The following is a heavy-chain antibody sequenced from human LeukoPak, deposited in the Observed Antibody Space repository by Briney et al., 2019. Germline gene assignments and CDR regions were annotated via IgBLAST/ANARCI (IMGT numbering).Heavy chain of an antibody. CDR3: ARDQNPALGYCSGGSCYGYYYYYGMDV. CDR1: GFTFSSYS. J-gene: IGHJ6*02. D-gene: IGHD2-15*01. Sequence: GGSLRLSCAASGFTFSSYSMNWVRQAPGKGLEWVSSISSSSSYIYYADSVEGRFTISRDNAKNSLYLQMNSLRAEDTAVYYCARDQNPALGYCSGGSCYGYYYYYGMDVWGQGTTVTVSS. V-gene: IGHV3-21*01. CDR2: ISSSSSYI.